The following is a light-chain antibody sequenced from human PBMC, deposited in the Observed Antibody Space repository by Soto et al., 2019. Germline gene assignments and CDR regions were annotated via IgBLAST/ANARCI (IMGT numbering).Light chain of an antibody. Sequence: EIVLTQSPATLSLSPGERATLSCGASRSVSSYLAWYQQKPGQAPRLLIYDASYGATGIPARFSGSGSGTYFTLTISSLEPEHFAVYYCQHRSDWPPRLTFGGGTKVEIK. CDR1: RSVSSY. CDR2: DAS. CDR3: QHRSDWPPRLT. J-gene: IGKJ4*01. V-gene: IGKV3-11*01.